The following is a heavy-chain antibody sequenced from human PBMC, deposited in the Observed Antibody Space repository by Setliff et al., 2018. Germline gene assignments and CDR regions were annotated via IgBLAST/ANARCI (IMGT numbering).Heavy chain of an antibody. CDR3: ARHVGIRGRGYNYYYYYMDV. CDR2: IYTSGST. V-gene: IGHV4-4*08. J-gene: IGHJ6*03. D-gene: IGHD3-10*01. Sequence: PSETLSLTCTVSGGSISSYYWSWIRQPPWKGLEWIGYIYTSGSTNYNPSLKSRVTISVDTSKNQFSLKVSSVTAADTAVYYCARHVGIRGRGYNYYYYYMDVWGKGTTVTVSS. CDR1: GGSISSYY.